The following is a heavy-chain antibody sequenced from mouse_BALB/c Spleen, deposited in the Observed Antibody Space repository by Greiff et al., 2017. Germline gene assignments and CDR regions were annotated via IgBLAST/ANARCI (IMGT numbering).Heavy chain of an antibody. CDR1: GYAFSSSW. D-gene: IGHD1-1*01. J-gene: IGHJ2*01. V-gene: IGHV1-82*01. CDR2: IYPGDGDT. Sequence: VQLQQSGPELVKPGASVKISCKASGYAFSSSWMNWVKQRPGQGLEWIGRIYPGDGDTNYNGKFKGKATLTADKSSSTAYMQLSSLTSVDSAVYFCARSGTVVKEYYFDYWGQGTTLTVSS. CDR3: ARSGTVVKEYYFDY.